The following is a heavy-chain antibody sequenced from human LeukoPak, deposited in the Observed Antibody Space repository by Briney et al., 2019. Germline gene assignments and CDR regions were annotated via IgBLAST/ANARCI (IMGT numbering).Heavy chain of an antibody. D-gene: IGHD6-13*01. CDR2: IKQDGSEK. CDR3: AKAAAAPGFDF. J-gene: IGHJ4*02. V-gene: IGHV3-7*03. Sequence: PGGSLRLSCAASGFSFSFYWMSWVRQAPGKGLEWVANIKQDGSEKYYVDSVKGRFTISRDNAKNSLYLQMNSLRAEDTALYDCAKAAAAPGFDFWGQGTLVTVSS. CDR1: GFSFSFYW.